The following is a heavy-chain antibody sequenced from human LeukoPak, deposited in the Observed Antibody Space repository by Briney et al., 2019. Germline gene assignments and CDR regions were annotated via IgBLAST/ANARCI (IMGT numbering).Heavy chain of an antibody. J-gene: IGHJ2*01. Sequence: GGSLRLSCAASGFTFNRYSMNWVRQAPGKGLEWISYITSSNSTAHYADSVKGRFNISRDYAENSLFLQMSSLRAEDTAVYYCARGAYGDWYFDLWGRGTLVTVSS. V-gene: IGHV3-48*04. CDR2: ITSSNSTA. D-gene: IGHD4/OR15-4a*01. CDR3: ARGAYGDWYFDL. CDR1: GFTFNRYS.